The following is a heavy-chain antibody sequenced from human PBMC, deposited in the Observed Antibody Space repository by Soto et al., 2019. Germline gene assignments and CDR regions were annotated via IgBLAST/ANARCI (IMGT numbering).Heavy chain of an antibody. Sequence: GASVNVSCKASGYTFTSYAMHWVRQAPGQRLEWMGWINAGNGNTKYSQKFQGRVTITRDTSASTAYMELSSLRSEDTAVYYCARDRDYYDSSGYYSDFDYWGQGTLVTVSS. CDR1: GYTFTSYA. J-gene: IGHJ4*02. CDR3: ARDRDYYDSSGYYSDFDY. CDR2: INAGNGNT. D-gene: IGHD3-22*01. V-gene: IGHV1-3*01.